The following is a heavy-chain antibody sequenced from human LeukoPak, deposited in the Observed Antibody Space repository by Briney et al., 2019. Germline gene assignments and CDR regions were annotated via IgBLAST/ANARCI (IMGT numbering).Heavy chain of an antibody. D-gene: IGHD3-10*01. CDR3: ARANYYGSGSYYTVFDY. J-gene: IGHJ4*02. Sequence: SQTLSLTCTVSGGSISSGGYYWSWTRQHPGKVLEWIGYIYYSGSTYYNPSLKCRVTISVDTSKNQFSLKLSSVTAADTAVYYCARANYYGSGSYYTVFDYWGQGTLVTVSS. CDR2: IYYSGST. V-gene: IGHV4-31*03. CDR1: GGSISSGGYY.